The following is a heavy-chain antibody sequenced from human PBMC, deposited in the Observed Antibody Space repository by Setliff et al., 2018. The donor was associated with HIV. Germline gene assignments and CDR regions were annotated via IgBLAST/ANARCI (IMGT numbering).Heavy chain of an antibody. CDR2: IYYSGST. J-gene: IGHJ4*02. CDR3: ARRDGYSYGFYFDY. CDR1: GFTFNKYA. V-gene: IGHV4-39*01. Sequence: PGGSLRLSCAASGFTFNKYAMGWVRQAPGKGLEWIGTIYYSGSTYYNPSLKSRLTISVDTSKNQFSLKLSSVTAADTAVYYCARRDGYSYGFYFDYWGQGTLVTVSS. D-gene: IGHD5-18*01.